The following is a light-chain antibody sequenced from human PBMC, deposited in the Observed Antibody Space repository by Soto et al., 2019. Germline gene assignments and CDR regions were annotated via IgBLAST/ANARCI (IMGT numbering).Light chain of an antibody. V-gene: IGKV3D-15*01. CDR3: QHFVNSLTWT. CDR2: GAS. Sequence: EIVMTQSPATLSVSPGERATLSCRASQNVNSNLDWYQMKPGQAPRLLIHGASTRATGIPARFSGSGSGTEFTLTISSLQSEDFAVYYCQHFVNSLTWTFGQGTKVEIK. CDR1: QNVNSN. J-gene: IGKJ1*01.